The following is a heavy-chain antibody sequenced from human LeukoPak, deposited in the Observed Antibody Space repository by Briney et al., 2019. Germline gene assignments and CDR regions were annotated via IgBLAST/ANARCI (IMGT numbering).Heavy chain of an antibody. V-gene: IGHV3-11*01. J-gene: IGHJ6*02. Sequence: GGSLRLSCVASGFPFSDYYMSWIRQAPGKGLDWVSYISSSGSNIYYADSVKGRFTISRDNAKNLLYLQMNSLRAEDTAVYYCARGFDCSSTSCSCMDVWGQGTTVTVSS. D-gene: IGHD2-2*01. CDR3: ARGFDCSSTSCSCMDV. CDR2: ISSSGSNI. CDR1: GFPFSDYY.